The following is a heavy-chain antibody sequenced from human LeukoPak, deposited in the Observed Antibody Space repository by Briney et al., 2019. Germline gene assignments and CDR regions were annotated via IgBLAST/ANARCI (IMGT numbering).Heavy chain of an antibody. V-gene: IGHV4-59*01. Sequence: PSETLSLTCTVSGGSISSYYWSWIRQPPGKGLEWIGYIYYSGSTNYNPSLKSRVTISVDTSKNQFSLKLSSVTAADTAVYYCARVGSARWFDPWGQGTLVTVSS. D-gene: IGHD2-15*01. J-gene: IGHJ5*02. CDR1: GGSISSYY. CDR2: IYYSGST. CDR3: ARVGSARWFDP.